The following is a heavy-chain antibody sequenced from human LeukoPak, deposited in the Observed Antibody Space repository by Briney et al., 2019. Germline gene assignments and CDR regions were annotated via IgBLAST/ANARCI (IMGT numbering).Heavy chain of an antibody. J-gene: IGHJ4*02. V-gene: IGHV3-43*01. Sequence: GGSLRLSCAASGFTFDDYTMHWVRQAPGKGLEWVSLISWDGGSTYYADSVKGRFTISRDNSKNSLYLQKNSLRTEDTALYYCAKDNADDDSFDYWGQGTLVTVSS. CDR3: AKDNADDDSFDY. CDR2: ISWDGGST. D-gene: IGHD1-1*01. CDR1: GFTFDDYT.